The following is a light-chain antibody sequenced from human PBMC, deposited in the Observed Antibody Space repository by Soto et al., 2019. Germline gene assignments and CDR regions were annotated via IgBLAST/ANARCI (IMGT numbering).Light chain of an antibody. CDR2: DAS. V-gene: IGKV1-33*01. Sequence: DTHVTESPSPLSASGGERVTITCPARQDSSNYLMWYQQKPGHAPTLLIYDASNLETGVPSRFSGSGSGTDFTFTISSLQPEDVAAYYCQQYDNNWLTFGGGTKVDIK. J-gene: IGKJ4*01. CDR3: QQYDNNWLT. CDR1: QDSSNY.